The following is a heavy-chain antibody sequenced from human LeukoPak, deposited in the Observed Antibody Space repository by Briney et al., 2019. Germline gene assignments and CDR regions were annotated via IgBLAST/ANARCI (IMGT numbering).Heavy chain of an antibody. CDR1: GGXISSYY. J-gene: IGHJ3*02. D-gene: IGHD3-22*01. CDR2: IYYSGST. CDR3: ARDKDYFDSGGAFDI. V-gene: IGHV4-59*01. Sequence: SETLSLTCTVSGGXISSYYCSWIRQPPGKGLEWIGYIYYSGSTNYNPSLKSRVTMSVDTSKNQFSLKLSSVTAADTAVYYCARDKDYFDSGGAFDIWGQGTMVTVSS.